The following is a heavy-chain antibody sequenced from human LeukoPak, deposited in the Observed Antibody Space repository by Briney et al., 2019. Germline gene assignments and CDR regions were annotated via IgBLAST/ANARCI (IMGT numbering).Heavy chain of an antibody. V-gene: IGHV3-23*01. CDR1: GXTFSSYA. J-gene: IGHJ4*02. Sequence: GGSLRLSCAASGXTFSSYAMSWVRQAPGKGLESVSVITDGADTYYADSVKGRFTISRDNSQNTVHLQMDNLRADDTAVYYCAKVDYWSPENYLDSWGQGTLVTVSS. CDR2: ITDGADT. D-gene: IGHD1-1*01. CDR3: AKVDYWSPENYLDS.